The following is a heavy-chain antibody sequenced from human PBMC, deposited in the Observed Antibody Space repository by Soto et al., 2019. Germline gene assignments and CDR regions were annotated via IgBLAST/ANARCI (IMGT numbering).Heavy chain of an antibody. Sequence: EVQLVESGGGLVQLGGSLRLSCAASGFTVSSNYMSWVRQAPGKGLEWVSVIYSGGSAYYADSVKGRFTISRDNSKNTLYLQMNSLRAEDTAVYYCARHGYSYGGGYFDYWGQGTLVTVSS. CDR2: IYSGGSA. J-gene: IGHJ4*02. CDR3: ARHGYSYGGGYFDY. CDR1: GFTVSSNY. V-gene: IGHV3-66*04. D-gene: IGHD5-18*01.